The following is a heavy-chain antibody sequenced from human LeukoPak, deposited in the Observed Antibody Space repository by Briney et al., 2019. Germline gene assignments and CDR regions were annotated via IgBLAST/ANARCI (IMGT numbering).Heavy chain of an antibody. CDR3: ARTKYSASGGDY. CDR1: GFTFSSYW. J-gene: IGHJ4*02. Sequence: PGGSLRPSCAASGFTFSSYWMHWVRQGPGKGLLWVSRISTDGSITSYADSVKGRFSISRDNAKSTLYLQMNNLRVEDTAVYYCARTKYSASGGDYWGQGTLVTVSS. V-gene: IGHV3-74*01. CDR2: ISTDGSIT. D-gene: IGHD6-6*01.